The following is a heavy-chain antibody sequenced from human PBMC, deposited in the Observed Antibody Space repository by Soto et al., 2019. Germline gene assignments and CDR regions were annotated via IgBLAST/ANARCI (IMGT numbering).Heavy chain of an antibody. V-gene: IGHV4-34*01. J-gene: IGHJ4*02. Sequence: SETLSLTCVVYNGSFSGYYWSWIRQPPGKGLEWIGEINHSGSTKYNPSLKSRVTLSVDTSKKQFSLKLTSLTAADTAVYYWARRAILAIDYDSWGQGNLVTVS. CDR1: NGSFSGYY. CDR2: INHSGST. CDR3: ARRAILAIDYDS.